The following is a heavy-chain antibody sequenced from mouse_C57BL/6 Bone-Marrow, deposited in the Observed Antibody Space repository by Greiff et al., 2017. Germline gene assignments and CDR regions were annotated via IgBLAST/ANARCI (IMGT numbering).Heavy chain of an antibody. J-gene: IGHJ4*01. V-gene: IGHV5-17*01. Sequence: EVQLVESGGSLVKPGGSLKLSCAASGFTFSDYGMHWVRQAPEKGLEWVAYISSGSSTIYYADTVKGRFTISRDNAKNTLFLQMTSLRSEDTAMYYCARQGLYYAMDYWGQGTSVTVSS. CDR3: ARQGLYYAMDY. CDR2: ISSGSSTI. CDR1: GFTFSDYG. D-gene: IGHD3-1*01.